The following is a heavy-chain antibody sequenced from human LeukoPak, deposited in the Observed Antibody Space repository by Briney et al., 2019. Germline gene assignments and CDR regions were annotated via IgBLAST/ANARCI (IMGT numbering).Heavy chain of an antibody. J-gene: IGHJ4*02. V-gene: IGHV4-59*01. Sequence: PSGTLSLTCTVSGVSISSYHWSWIRQPPVKGLEWIGYIYNSGSTNYNPSLKSRVTISVDTSKNQFSLELRSVTAADTAVYYCARFSGWSFFFDYWGQGTLVTVSS. CDR2: IYNSGST. CDR3: ARFSGWSFFFDY. CDR1: GVSISSYH. D-gene: IGHD6-19*01.